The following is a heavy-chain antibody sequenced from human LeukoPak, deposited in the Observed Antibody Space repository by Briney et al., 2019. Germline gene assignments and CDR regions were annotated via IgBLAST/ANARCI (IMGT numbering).Heavy chain of an antibody. V-gene: IGHV4-59*12. CDR2: IYYTGST. J-gene: IGHJ4*02. Sequence: SETLSLTCTVSGGSISSYYWSWIRQIRQPPGKGLQWIGYIYYTGSTDYNPSLKSRVTISVDSSKNQFSLKLSSVTAADTAVYYCARDRDNSDWLFYYWGQGTLVTVSS. CDR1: GGSISSYY. D-gene: IGHD3-9*01. CDR3: ARDRDNSDWLFYY.